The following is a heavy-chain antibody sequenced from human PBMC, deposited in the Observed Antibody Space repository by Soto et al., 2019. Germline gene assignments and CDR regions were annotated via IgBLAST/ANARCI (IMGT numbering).Heavy chain of an antibody. D-gene: IGHD6-19*01. J-gene: IGHJ4*02. V-gene: IGHV4-59*01. CDR2: IYYSGST. CDR1: GGSISSYY. Sequence: SETLSLTCTVSGGSISSYYWSWIRQPPGKGLEWIGYIYYSGSTNYNPSLKSRVTISVDTSKNQFSLKLSSVTAADTAVYYCARQVAGTVYYFDYWGQGTLVTVS. CDR3: ARQVAGTVYYFDY.